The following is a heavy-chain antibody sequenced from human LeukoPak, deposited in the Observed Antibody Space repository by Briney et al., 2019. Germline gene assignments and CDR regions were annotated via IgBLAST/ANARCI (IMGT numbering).Heavy chain of an antibody. CDR2: ISSSGSTI. CDR3: ARDRMATITGENDY. D-gene: IGHD5-24*01. J-gene: IGHJ4*02. V-gene: IGHV3-11*04. CDR1: GFTFSDYY. Sequence: GGSLRLTCAASGFTFSDYYMSWIRQAPGKGLEWVSYISSSGSTIYYADSVKGRFTISRDNAKNSLYLQMNSLRAEDTAVYYCARDRMATITGENDYWGQGTLVTVSS.